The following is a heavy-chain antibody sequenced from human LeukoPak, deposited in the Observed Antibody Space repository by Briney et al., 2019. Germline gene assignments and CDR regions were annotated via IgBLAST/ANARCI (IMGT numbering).Heavy chain of an antibody. CDR1: AFTFNTYW. V-gene: IGHV3-74*01. Sequence: PGGSLRLSCAASAFTFNTYWMHWVRQVPGRGLEWVSRINGDESSTNYADSVKGRFTISRDNSRNTLFLQMNSLRGEDTAIYYCARGLATAAAYWGQGTLVTVSS. CDR3: ARGLATAAAY. D-gene: IGHD6-13*01. CDR2: INGDESST. J-gene: IGHJ4*02.